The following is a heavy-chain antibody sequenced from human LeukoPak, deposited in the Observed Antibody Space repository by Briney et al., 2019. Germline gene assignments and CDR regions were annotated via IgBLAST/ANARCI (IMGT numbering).Heavy chain of an antibody. V-gene: IGHV3-21*01. J-gene: IGHJ4*02. D-gene: IGHD3-10*01. Sequence: GGSLRLSCAASGFTFSSYSMIWVRPAPGKGLEWVSSTTSSDSYIYYADSVKGRFTISRDNAMNSLYLQMNSLRAEDTAVYYCARASASGGHYYFDYWGQGTLVTVSS. CDR1: GFTFSSYS. CDR3: ARASASGGHYYFDY. CDR2: TTSSDSYI.